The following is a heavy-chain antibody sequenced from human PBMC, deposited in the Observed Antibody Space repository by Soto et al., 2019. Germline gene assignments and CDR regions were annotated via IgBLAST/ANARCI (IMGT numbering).Heavy chain of an antibody. J-gene: IGHJ3*02. CDR1: GFTFSSYA. D-gene: IGHD3-3*02. Sequence: PGGSLRLSCAASGFTFSSYAMSWVRQAPGKGLEWVSSITGSGGSTYNADSVKGRFTISRDNSENTLYLQMNSLRAEDTAVYYCAKELAIIGKGAFDMWGQGTMVTVSS. V-gene: IGHV3-23*01. CDR3: AKELAIIGKGAFDM. CDR2: ITGSGGST.